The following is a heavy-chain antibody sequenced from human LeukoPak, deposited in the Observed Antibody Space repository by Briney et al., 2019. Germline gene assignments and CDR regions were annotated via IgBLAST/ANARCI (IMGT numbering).Heavy chain of an antibody. D-gene: IGHD6-13*01. CDR3: ARVIAAAGIYYYYYGMDV. J-gene: IGHJ6*02. CDR2: INHSGST. CDR1: GGSFSGYY. Sequence: SETLSLTCAVYGGSFSGYYWSWIRQPPGKGLEWIGEINHSGSTNYNPSLKSRVTISVDTSKNQFSLKLSSVTAADTAVYYCARVIAAAGIYYYYYGMDVWGQGTTVTVSS. V-gene: IGHV4-34*01.